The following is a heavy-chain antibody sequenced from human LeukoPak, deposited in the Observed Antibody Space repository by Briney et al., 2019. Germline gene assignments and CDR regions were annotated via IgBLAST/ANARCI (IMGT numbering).Heavy chain of an antibody. Sequence: KDGASLQISCKGSGYSFTTNWIGWVRQLPGKGLEWMGIIYPGDSETRYSPSFQGQVTISADKSISTAYVQWSSLKASDTAMYYCVRSRGYSYGYSYYFDYWGQGTLVTVSS. V-gene: IGHV5-51*01. CDR3: VRSRGYSYGYSYYFDY. D-gene: IGHD5-18*01. J-gene: IGHJ4*02. CDR1: GYSFTTNW. CDR2: IYPGDSET.